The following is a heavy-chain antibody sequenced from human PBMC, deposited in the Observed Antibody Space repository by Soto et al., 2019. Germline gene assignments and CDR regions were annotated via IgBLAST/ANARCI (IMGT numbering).Heavy chain of an antibody. J-gene: IGHJ3*02. D-gene: IGHD2-21*02. CDR1: GGTFSSYT. Sequence: QVQLVQSGAEVKKPGSSVKVSCKASGGTFSSYTISWVRQAPGQGLEWMGRIIPILGIANYAQKFQGRVTIPADKSTGTAYMELSSLRSEDTAVYYCARGGGAYCGGDCYSSPDAFDIWGQGTMVTVSS. V-gene: IGHV1-69*02. CDR3: ARGGGAYCGGDCYSSPDAFDI. CDR2: IIPILGIA.